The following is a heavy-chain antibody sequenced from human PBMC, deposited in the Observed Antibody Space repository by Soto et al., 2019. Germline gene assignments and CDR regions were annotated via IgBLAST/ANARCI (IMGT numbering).Heavy chain of an antibody. Sequence: ASVKVSCKASGYSFTDYHIHWLRQAPGQGLEWLGRINPKSGGTSTAQKFQGWVTMTRDRSISTVYMELTRLRPDDTAVYFCARGHSTDCSNGVCSFFYNHEMDVWGQGTTVTVSS. V-gene: IGHV1-2*04. CDR3: ARGHSTDCSNGVCSFFYNHEMDV. D-gene: IGHD2-8*01. CDR1: GYSFTDYH. CDR2: INPKSGGT. J-gene: IGHJ6*02.